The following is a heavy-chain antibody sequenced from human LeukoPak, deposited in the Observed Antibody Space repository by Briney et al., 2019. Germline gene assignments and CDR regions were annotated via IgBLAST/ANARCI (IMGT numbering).Heavy chain of an antibody. D-gene: IGHD2-2*02. Sequence: SETLSLTCVVSGGSFSGYYWSWIRQPPGKGLEWIGEINHGGRTNYSPSLKSRVTISVDTSKNQFSLNLSSVTAADTAVYYCVRGLELGYCSGASCYIWFDPWGQGTLVTASS. CDR1: GGSFSGYY. CDR2: INHGGRT. CDR3: VRGLELGYCSGASCYIWFDP. V-gene: IGHV4-34*01. J-gene: IGHJ5*02.